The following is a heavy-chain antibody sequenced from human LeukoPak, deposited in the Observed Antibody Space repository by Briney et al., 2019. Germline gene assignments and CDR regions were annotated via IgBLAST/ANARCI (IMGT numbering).Heavy chain of an antibody. J-gene: IGHJ4*02. D-gene: IGHD3-10*01. CDR1: GFTFSSYG. CDR3: VKVGNGSGSYYADY. Sequence: GRSLRLSCAASGFTFSSYGMHWVRQAPGKGLEWVAVISYDGSNKYYADSVKGRFTISRDNSKNTLYLQMNSLRAEDTAVYYCVKVGNGSGSYYADYWGQGTLVTVSS. CDR2: ISYDGSNK. V-gene: IGHV3-30*18.